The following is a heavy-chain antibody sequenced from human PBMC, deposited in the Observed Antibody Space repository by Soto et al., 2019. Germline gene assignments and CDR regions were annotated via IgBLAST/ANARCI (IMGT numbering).Heavy chain of an antibody. V-gene: IGHV4-31*03. CDR3: ARDPEGGSWYGMDV. CDR2: IYYSGST. D-gene: IGHD6-13*01. CDR1: GGSISSGGYY. J-gene: IGHJ6*02. Sequence: PSETLSLTCTVSGGSISSGGYYWSWIRQHPGKGLEWIGYIYYSGSTYYNPSLKSRVTISVDTSKNQFSLKLSSVTAADTAVYYCARDPEGGSWYGMDVWGQGTTVTVSS.